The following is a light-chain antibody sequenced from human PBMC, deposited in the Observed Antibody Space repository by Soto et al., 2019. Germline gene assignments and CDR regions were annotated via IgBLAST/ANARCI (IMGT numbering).Light chain of an antibody. CDR1: QSVSY. J-gene: IGKJ5*01. CDR2: DAS. V-gene: IGKV3-11*01. Sequence: ETFLTQSPATLSLSPGERATLSYRASQSVSYLAWYQQKPGQAPRLLIYDASDRATGIPARFSGSGSGTDFTLTISSLEPGDFGVYYCQQRSNGITFGQGTRLEIK. CDR3: QQRSNGIT.